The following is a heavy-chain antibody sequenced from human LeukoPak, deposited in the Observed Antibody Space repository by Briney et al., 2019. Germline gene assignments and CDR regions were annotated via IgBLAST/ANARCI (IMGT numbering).Heavy chain of an antibody. CDR2: IIPIFGTA. J-gene: IGHJ5*02. CDR3: ARDSMIPSWFDP. Sequence: SVKVSCKASGGTFSSYAISWVRQAPGQGLEWMGGIIPIFGTANYAQKFQGRVTITADESTSTAYMELSSLRSEDTAVYYCARDSMIPSWFDPWGQGTLVTVSS. D-gene: IGHD2/OR15-2a*01. V-gene: IGHV1-69*13. CDR1: GGTFSSYA.